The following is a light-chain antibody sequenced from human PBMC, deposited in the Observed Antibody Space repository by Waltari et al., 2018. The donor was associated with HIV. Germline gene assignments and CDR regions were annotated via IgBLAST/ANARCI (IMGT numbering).Light chain of an antibody. CDR1: FGTVTTSSY. V-gene: IGLV7-43*01. CDR3: LLYLAGSYL. Sequence: QNVVTQESSLTVSPGETVTLTCGLTFGTVTTSSYPNWFQQRPGHPPTALIYAGHTKHPWTPDRYSGSVLGDKATLTLTAVRPEDEAVYYCLLYLAGSYLFGGGTLVTVL. CDR2: AGH. J-gene: IGLJ2*01.